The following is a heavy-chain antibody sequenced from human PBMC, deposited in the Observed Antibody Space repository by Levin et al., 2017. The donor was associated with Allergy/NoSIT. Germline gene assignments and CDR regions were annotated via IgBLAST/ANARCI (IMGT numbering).Heavy chain of an antibody. D-gene: IGHD1-26*01. CDR3: ARASGPFDY. J-gene: IGHJ4*02. CDR1: GFTFSTYG. V-gene: IGHV3-33*01. CDR2: IWPDGSNK. Sequence: AGGSLRLSCTTSGFTFSTYGLHWVRQAPGKGLEWVAVIWPDGSNKYYADSVKGRVTISRDDPKNTVYLYMSSLMAEDTALYYCARASGPFDYWGRGTLVTVSS.